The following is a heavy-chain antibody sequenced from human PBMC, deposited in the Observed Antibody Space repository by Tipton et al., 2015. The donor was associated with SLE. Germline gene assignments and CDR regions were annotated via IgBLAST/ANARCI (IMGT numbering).Heavy chain of an antibody. CDR2: ISNSETT. CDR3: ARLYGGGMDV. J-gene: IGHJ6*02. CDR1: GGSISSHY. D-gene: IGHD4/OR15-4a*01. Sequence: TLSLTCTVSGGSISSHYWSWIRQAPGKGLEWIGYISNSETTNYNPSLTSRVTMSVDTSKNQFSLKLTSVTASDTAVYYCARLYGGGMDVWGQGTTVTVSS. V-gene: IGHV4-59*11.